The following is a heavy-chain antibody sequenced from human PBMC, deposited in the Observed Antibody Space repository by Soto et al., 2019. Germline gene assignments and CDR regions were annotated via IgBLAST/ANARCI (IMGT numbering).Heavy chain of an antibody. CDR2: IYWDDTR. V-gene: IGHV2-5*02. J-gene: IGHJ4*02. CDR3: AHRRKGTDQATF. Sequence: QITLKESGPTLVKPTQTPTLTCTFSGFSLSTSGVAVGWIRQPPGKALEWLALIYWDDTRRYSPSLMSRLTITKDTSKNQVVLTMTSMDPVDTATYYCAHRRKGTDQATFWGQGMLVTVSS. D-gene: IGHD2-2*01. CDR1: GFSLSTSGVA.